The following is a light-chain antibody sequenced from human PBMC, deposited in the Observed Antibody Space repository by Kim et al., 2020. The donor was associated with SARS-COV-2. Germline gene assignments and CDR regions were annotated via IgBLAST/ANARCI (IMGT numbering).Light chain of an antibody. J-gene: IGKJ4*01. CDR3: QQRGNWPLT. Sequence: EIVLTQSPATLSLSPGERATLSCRASQSVSSYLAWYQQKPGQAPRLLIYDASNRATGIPARFSGSGSGTDFTLTIGSLEPEDFAVYYCQQRGNWPLTFGGGTKVDFK. CDR2: DAS. CDR1: QSVSSY. V-gene: IGKV3-11*01.